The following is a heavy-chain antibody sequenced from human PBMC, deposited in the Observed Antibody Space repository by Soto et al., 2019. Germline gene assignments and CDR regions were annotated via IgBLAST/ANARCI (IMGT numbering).Heavy chain of an antibody. CDR3: ARGRLTIQQGFDT. Sequence: QVQLQESGPGLVKPSQTLSLTCTVSNDSITSGRYYWSWIRQVPGKGLEWIGYIYSSGNPYYNPSLKGRISISVDASNNQFALTVTSVNVADSAIYFCARGRLTIQQGFDTWGQGTRVTVSS. CDR2: IYSSGNP. CDR1: NDSITSGRYY. J-gene: IGHJ3*02. V-gene: IGHV4-31*03. D-gene: IGHD1-1*01.